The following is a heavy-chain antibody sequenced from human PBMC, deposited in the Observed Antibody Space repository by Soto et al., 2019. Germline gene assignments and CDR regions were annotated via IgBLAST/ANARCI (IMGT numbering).Heavy chain of an antibody. D-gene: IGHD5-18*01. CDR2: IWYDGSNK. V-gene: IGHV3-33*01. CDR3: ARDFPAMVNCLDY. Sequence: GGSLRLSCAASGFTFSSYGMHWVRQAPGKGLEWVAVIWYDGSNKYYADSVKGRFTISRDNSKNTLYLQMNSLRAEDTAVYYCARDFPAMVNCLDYWGQGTLVTVSS. CDR1: GFTFSSYG. J-gene: IGHJ4*02.